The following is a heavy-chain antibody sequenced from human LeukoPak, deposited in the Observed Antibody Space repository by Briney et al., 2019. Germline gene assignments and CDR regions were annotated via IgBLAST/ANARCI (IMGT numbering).Heavy chain of an antibody. D-gene: IGHD5-12*01. CDR1: GFTFSSYA. Sequence: GGSLRLSCAASGFTFSSYAMSWVRQAPGKGLEWVSGISGSGDATYYADSVKGRFTISRDNSKNTLYLQMNILRAEDTAVYYCAKDRHGFSGYDLEYWGQGTLVTVSS. V-gene: IGHV3-23*01. CDR3: AKDRHGFSGYDLEY. CDR2: ISGSGDAT. J-gene: IGHJ4*02.